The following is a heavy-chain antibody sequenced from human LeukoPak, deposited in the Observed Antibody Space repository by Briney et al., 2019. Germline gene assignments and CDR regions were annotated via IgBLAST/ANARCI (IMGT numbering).Heavy chain of an antibody. CDR2: IYYTGTP. Sequence: SETLSLTSTVSGGSLSRGVYYWSWIRQPPGKGLEWIGYIYYTGTPQYTSSLKSRVTISVDTSKNQFSLNLSSVTAADTAVYYCALSPWLYYYDTSGFDHWGQGTLATVSS. CDR3: ALSPWLYYYDTSGFDH. D-gene: IGHD3-22*01. CDR1: GGSLSRGVYY. V-gene: IGHV4-61*08. J-gene: IGHJ4*02.